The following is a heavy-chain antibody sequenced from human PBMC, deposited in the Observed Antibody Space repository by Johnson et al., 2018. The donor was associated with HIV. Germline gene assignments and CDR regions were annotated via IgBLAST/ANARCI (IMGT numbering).Heavy chain of an antibody. CDR3: ARDDSGSKSLGAFDI. CDR1: GFTVSSNY. D-gene: IGHD1-26*01. J-gene: IGHJ3*02. V-gene: IGHV3-53*01. CDR2: IYSGGST. Sequence: VQLVESGGGLIQPGGSLRLSCAASGFTVSSNYMSWVRQAPGKGLEWVSVIYSGGSTYYADSVKGRFTISRDNSKNTLSLQMHSLRAEDTAVYYCARDDSGSKSLGAFDIWGQGTMVTVSS.